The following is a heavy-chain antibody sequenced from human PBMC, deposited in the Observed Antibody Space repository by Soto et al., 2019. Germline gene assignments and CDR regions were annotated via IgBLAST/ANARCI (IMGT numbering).Heavy chain of an antibody. CDR2: IDPSDSYT. V-gene: IGHV5-10-1*01. CDR3: ATQSIVVVAATVAFDI. D-gene: IGHD2-15*01. CDR1: GYSFTSYW. Sequence: PWESLKISCKGSGYSFTSYWISWVRQMPGKGLEWMGRIDPSDSYTNYSPSFQGHVTISADKSISTAYLQWSSLKASDTAMYYCATQSIVVVAATVAFDIWGQGTMVTVSS. J-gene: IGHJ3*02.